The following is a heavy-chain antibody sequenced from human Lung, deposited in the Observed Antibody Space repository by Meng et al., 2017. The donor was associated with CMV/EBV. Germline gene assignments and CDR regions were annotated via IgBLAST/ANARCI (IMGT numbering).Heavy chain of an antibody. J-gene: IGHJ4*02. V-gene: IGHV4-34*01. Sequence: SETLSLPCAVYGGSFSGYYWSWIRQPPGKGLEWIGEINHSGSTNYNPSLKSRVTISVDTTDNQFSLKLSSVTGADTAVYYCAGDYGGKSALYWGQGTLVTVSS. CDR3: AGDYGGKSALY. CDR1: GGSFSGYY. D-gene: IGHD4/OR15-4a*01. CDR2: INHSGST.